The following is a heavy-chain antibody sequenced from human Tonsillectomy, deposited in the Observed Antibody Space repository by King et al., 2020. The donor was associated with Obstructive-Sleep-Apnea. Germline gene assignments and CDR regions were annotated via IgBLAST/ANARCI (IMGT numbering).Heavy chain of an antibody. J-gene: IGHJ4*02. CDR1: GYTFSSYV. V-gene: IGHV1-18*04. CDR3: ARAAYSSGMFDY. CDR2: ISGYNGKT. Sequence: VQLVQSGAEMTKPGASVKVSCKTSGYTFSSYVISWVRQAPGQGPEWMGWISGYNGKTDYEENLQGRVTMTTDTSTRTAYMELRSLRSDDTALYYCARAAYSSGMFDYWGQGTLITVSS. D-gene: IGHD6-19*01.